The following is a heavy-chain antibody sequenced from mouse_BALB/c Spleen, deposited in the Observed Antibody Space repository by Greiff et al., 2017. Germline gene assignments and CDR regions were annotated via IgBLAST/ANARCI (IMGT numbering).Heavy chain of an antibody. V-gene: IGHV1-63*01. Sequence: QVQLQQSGAELVRPGTSVKISCKASGYAFTNYWLGWVKQRPGHGLEWIGDIYPGSGNTYYNEKFKGKATLTADKSSSTAYMPLSRLTSEDSAVYFCANLLPFDYWGQGTTLTVSS. CDR3: ANLLPFDY. J-gene: IGHJ2*01. CDR1: GYAFTNYW. D-gene: IGHD1-1*01. CDR2: IYPGSGNT.